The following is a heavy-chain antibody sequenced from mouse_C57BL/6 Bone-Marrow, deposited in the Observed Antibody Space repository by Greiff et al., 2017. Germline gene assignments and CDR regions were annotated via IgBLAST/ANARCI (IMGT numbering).Heavy chain of an antibody. Sequence: EVQRVESGGDLVKPGGSLKLSCAASGFTFSSYGMSWVRQTPDKRLEWVATISSGGSYTYYPDSVQGRFTISRDNAKNTLYLQMSSLKSEDTAMYYCARLGITTGFDYWGQGTTLTVSS. CDR3: ARLGITTGFDY. J-gene: IGHJ2*01. V-gene: IGHV5-6*01. CDR2: ISSGGSYT. CDR1: GFTFSSYG. D-gene: IGHD2-4*01.